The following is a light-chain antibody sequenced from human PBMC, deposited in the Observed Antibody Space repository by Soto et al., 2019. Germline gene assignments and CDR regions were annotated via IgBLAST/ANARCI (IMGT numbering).Light chain of an antibody. J-gene: IGKJ5*01. CDR3: QQNDSAPIT. CDR2: SAS. CDR1: QVSSRY. V-gene: IGKV1-27*01. Sequence: TPSPSSLSASVGDSDTIPCPRSQVSSRYLNWYQQKPGKVPKLLIYSASNRASGVPARFSGSGSGTDFTLTISRLEPEDVAAYYCQQNDSAPITFGQGTRLEIK.